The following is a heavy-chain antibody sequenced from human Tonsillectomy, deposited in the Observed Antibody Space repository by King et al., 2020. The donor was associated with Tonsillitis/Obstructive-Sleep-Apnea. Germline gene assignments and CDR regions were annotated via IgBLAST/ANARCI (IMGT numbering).Heavy chain of an antibody. J-gene: IGHJ6*02. D-gene: IGHD3-10*01. CDR2: ISYDGSNK. CDR1: GFTFSHYG. Sequence: HVQLVESGGGVVQPGRSLRLSCAASGFTFSHYGMHWVRQAPGKGLEWVAVISYDGSNKYYGDSVKGRFTISRDNSKNTLYLQMNSLRAEDMAVYYCAKDDPSTMVRGVPYYYYGMDVWGQGTTVTVSS. CDR3: AKDDPSTMVRGVPYYYYGMDV. V-gene: IGHV3-30*18.